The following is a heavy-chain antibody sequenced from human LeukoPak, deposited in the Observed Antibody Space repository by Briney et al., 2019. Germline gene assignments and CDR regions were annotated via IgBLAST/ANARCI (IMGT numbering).Heavy chain of an antibody. CDR1: GFTFSSYA. J-gene: IGHJ4*02. CDR3: AGRYYYDSIEDY. D-gene: IGHD3-22*01. Sequence: PGGSLRLSCAASGFTFSSYAMSWARQAPGKGLEWVSAISGSGGSTYYTDSVKGRFTISRDNSKNTLYLQMNSLRAEDTAVYYCAGRYYYDSIEDYWGQGTLVTVSS. CDR2: ISGSGGST. V-gene: IGHV3-23*01.